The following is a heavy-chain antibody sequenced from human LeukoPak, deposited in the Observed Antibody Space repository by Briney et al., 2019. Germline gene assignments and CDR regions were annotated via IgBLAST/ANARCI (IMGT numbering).Heavy chain of an antibody. J-gene: IGHJ4*02. V-gene: IGHV3-48*02. D-gene: IGHD3-22*01. Sequence: PGGSLRLSCAASGFTFSSYSMNWVRQAPGKGLEWVSYISSSSSTIYYADSVKGRFTISRDNAKNSLYLQMNSLRDEDTAVYYCARGVDYYDSPPSGYWGQGTLVTVSS. CDR3: ARGVDYYDSPPSGY. CDR1: GFTFSSYS. CDR2: ISSSSSTI.